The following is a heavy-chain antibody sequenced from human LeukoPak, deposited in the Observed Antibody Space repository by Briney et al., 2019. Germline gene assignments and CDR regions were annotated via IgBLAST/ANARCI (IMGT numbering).Heavy chain of an antibody. D-gene: IGHD3-10*01. Sequence: GGSLRLSCSASGFTFSSYAMHWVRQAPGKGLEYVSAISSNGGSTYYADSVKGRFTISRDNSKNTLYRQMSSLRAEDTAVYCCVKVGKYYGSGSYKYYYGMDVWGKGTTVTVSS. CDR3: VKVGKYYGSGSYKYYYGMDV. CDR2: ISSNGGST. CDR1: GFTFSSYA. J-gene: IGHJ6*04. V-gene: IGHV3-64D*06.